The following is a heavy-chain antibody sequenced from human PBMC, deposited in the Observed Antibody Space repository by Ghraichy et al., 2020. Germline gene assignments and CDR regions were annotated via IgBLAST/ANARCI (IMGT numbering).Heavy chain of an antibody. CDR2: ISGSGTT. J-gene: IGHJ4*02. V-gene: IGHV3-23*01. Sequence: RALRLSCAASGFNFGSKAMGWVRQAPGKGLEWVSTISGSGTTYYTDSVKGRFTISRDNSKDTLFLQMNRLRVEDTAVYYCTKEGQLGYYDCWGQGTLVTVS. CDR3: TKEGQLGYYDC. CDR1: GFNFGSKA. D-gene: IGHD6-13*01.